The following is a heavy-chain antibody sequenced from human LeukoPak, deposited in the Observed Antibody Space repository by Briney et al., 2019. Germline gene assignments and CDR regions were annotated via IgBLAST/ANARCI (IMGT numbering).Heavy chain of an antibody. CDR3: ARRQGCSSTSCPPDY. CDR1: GYSFNTYW. Sequence: GESLKISCRGSGYSFNTYWIGWVRQMPGKGLEWMGIIYSGDSDTRYSPSFQGQVTMSADKSINTAYLQWSSLKASDTAMYYCARRQGCSSTSCPPDYWGQGTLVTVSS. D-gene: IGHD2-2*01. J-gene: IGHJ4*02. CDR2: IYSGDSDT. V-gene: IGHV5-51*01.